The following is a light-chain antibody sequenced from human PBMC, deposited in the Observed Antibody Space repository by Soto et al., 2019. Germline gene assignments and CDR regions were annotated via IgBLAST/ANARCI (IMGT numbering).Light chain of an antibody. CDR1: QGIRDE. V-gene: IGKV1-6*01. Sequence: AIQLTQSPSSLSASLGDRVSITCRASQGIRDELGWYQQRPGAAPKLLIYGASTLQTGVPSRFGGSGSGTDFTLTISSLQPEDSATYYCLQDNSYPRTFGQGTKVEL. CDR3: LQDNSYPRT. J-gene: IGKJ1*01. CDR2: GAS.